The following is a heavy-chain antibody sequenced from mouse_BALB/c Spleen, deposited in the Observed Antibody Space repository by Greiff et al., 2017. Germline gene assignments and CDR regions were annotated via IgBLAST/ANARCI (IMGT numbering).Heavy chain of an antibody. J-gene: IGHJ3*01. V-gene: IGHV1-80*01. CDR2: IYPGDGDT. CDR3: AREGLDSSY. CDR1: GYAFSSYW. Sequence: QVQLQQSGAELVRPGSSVKISCKASGYAFSSYWRNWVKQRPGQGLEWIGQIYPGDGDTNYNGKFKGKATLTADKSSSTAYMQLSSLTSEDSAVYFCAREGLDSSYWGQGTLVTVSA. D-gene: IGHD2-4*01.